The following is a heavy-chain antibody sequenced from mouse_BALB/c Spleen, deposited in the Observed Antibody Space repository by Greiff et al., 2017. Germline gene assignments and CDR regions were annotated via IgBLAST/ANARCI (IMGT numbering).Heavy chain of an antibody. Sequence: VQLQQSGAELVRPGTSVKISCKASGYAFTNYWLGWVKQRPGHGLEWIGDIYPGSGNTYYNEKIKGKATLTADKSSSTAYMQLSSLTSEDSAVYFCARDYYGKPYAMDYWGQGTSVTVSS. CDR2: IYPGSGNT. D-gene: IGHD2-1*01. CDR1: GYAFTNYW. V-gene: IGHV1-63*01. J-gene: IGHJ4*01. CDR3: ARDYYGKPYAMDY.